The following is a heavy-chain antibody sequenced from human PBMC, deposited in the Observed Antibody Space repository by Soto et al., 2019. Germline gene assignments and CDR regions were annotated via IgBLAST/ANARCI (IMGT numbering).Heavy chain of an antibody. CDR3: AKGLSGIAAAGTWGVDY. Sequence: PGGSLRLSCAASGFTFSSYGMHWVRQAPGKGLEWVAVISYDGSNKYYADSVKGRFTISRDNSKNTLYLQMNSLRAEDTAVYYCAKGLSGIAAAGTWGVDYWGQGTLVTVSS. CDR1: GFTFSSYG. J-gene: IGHJ4*02. CDR2: ISYDGSNK. D-gene: IGHD6-13*01. V-gene: IGHV3-30*18.